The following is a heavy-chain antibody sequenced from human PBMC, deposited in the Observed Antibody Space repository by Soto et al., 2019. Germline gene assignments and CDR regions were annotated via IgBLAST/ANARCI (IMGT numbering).Heavy chain of an antibody. V-gene: IGHV3-48*02. Sequence: EVQFVESGGNLAQPGGSLRLSCAASGFTFSRSSMNWVRQAPGKGLERVSSFRGGVTSIEYADSVKGRFIISRDNAKKSLHMQMNSLRDEDTAVYYCSSYGRKDQLISSYTFYGLDVWGQGTTVTVS. CDR2: FRGGVTSI. CDR3: SSYGRKDQLISSYTFYGLDV. CDR1: GFTFSRSS. D-gene: IGHD3-10*02. J-gene: IGHJ6*02.